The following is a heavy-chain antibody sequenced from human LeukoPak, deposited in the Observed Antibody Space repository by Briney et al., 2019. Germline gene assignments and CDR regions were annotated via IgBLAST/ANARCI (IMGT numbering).Heavy chain of an antibody. CDR1: GYTFTGYY. CDR3: ARDPIAAAGNYFDY. CDR2: INPNSGGT. V-gene: IGHV1-2*02. D-gene: IGHD6-13*01. J-gene: IGHJ4*02. Sequence: ASVKVSCKASGYTFTGYYMHWVRQAPGQGLEWMGWINPNSGGTNYAQKFQGRVTMTRDTSISTAYMELSRLRSDDTAVYYCARDPIAAAGNYFDYWGQGTLVTVSS.